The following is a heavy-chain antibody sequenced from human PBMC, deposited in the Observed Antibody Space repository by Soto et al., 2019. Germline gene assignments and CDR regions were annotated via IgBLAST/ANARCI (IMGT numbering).Heavy chain of an antibody. CDR3: ARGLAARPVFASDI. D-gene: IGHD6-6*01. V-gene: IGHV2-5*01. CDR2: IYWSGDE. Sequence: SGPTLVNPTQTLTLTCSFSGFSLSTRGLGVGWIRQPPGKALECLAHIYWSGDEHYRPSLKSRLSITKDTSRNQVVLTMTNMGPVDTATYYCARGLAARPVFASDIWGNGKMVSV. CDR1: GFSLSTRGLG. J-gene: IGHJ3*02.